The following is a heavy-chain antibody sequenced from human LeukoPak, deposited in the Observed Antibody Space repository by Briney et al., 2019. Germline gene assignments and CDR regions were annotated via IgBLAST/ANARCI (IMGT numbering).Heavy chain of an antibody. J-gene: IGHJ3*02. Sequence: GGSLRLSCAASGFTFSSYAMGWVRQAPGKGLEWVSAITNSGGSTYYADSVKGRFTISRDNSKNTLYLQMNSLRAEDTAVYYCAKQNRGLAFDIWAKGQWSPSLQ. V-gene: IGHV3-23*01. CDR1: GFTFSSYA. CDR3: AKQNRGLAFDI. D-gene: IGHD1-14*01. CDR2: ITNSGGST.